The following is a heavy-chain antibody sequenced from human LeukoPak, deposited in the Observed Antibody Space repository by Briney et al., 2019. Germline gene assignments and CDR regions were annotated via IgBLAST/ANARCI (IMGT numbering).Heavy chain of an antibody. CDR3: ARAIPGGYAFDI. CDR2: IYYSGST. Sequence: PSETLSLTCTVSGGSISSYYWSWIRQPPGKGLEWIGYIYYSGSTNYNPSLKSRVTISVDTSKNQFSLKLSSVTAADTAVYYCARAIPGGYAFDIWGQGTMVTVSS. CDR1: GGSISSYY. J-gene: IGHJ3*02. V-gene: IGHV4-59*01. D-gene: IGHD1-26*01.